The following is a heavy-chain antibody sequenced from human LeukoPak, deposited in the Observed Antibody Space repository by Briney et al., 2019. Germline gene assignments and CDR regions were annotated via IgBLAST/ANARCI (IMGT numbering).Heavy chain of an antibody. Sequence: SETLSLTCAVYGGSFSGCYWSWIRQPPGKGLEWIGEINHSGSTNYNPSLKSRVTISVDTSKNQFSLKLSSVTAADTAVYYCARGGLRFLEWLRSGFDPWGQGTLVTVSS. CDR2: INHSGST. V-gene: IGHV4-34*01. CDR1: GGSFSGCY. J-gene: IGHJ5*02. D-gene: IGHD3-3*01. CDR3: ARGGLRFLEWLRSGFDP.